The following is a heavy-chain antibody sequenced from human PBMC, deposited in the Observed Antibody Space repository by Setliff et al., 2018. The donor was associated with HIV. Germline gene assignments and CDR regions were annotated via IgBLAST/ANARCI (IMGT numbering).Heavy chain of an antibody. CDR2: IDPSNSNT. D-gene: IGHD4-17*01. Sequence: GESLKISCKGSGYTFTNYWIAWVRQMPGEGLEWMGRIDPSNSNTNYSPSFQGHVTISADKSISTAYLQWSSLKASDTAMYYCARGFYGDYYFDYWGQGTLVTVSS. CDR1: GYTFTNYW. V-gene: IGHV5-10-1*01. J-gene: IGHJ4*02. CDR3: ARGFYGDYYFDY.